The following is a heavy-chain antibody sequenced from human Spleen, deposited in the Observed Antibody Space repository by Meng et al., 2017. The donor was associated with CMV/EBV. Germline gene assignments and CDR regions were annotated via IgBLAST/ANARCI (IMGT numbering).Heavy chain of an antibody. J-gene: IGHJ3*02. CDR3: ARGLISSRGYRGDAFDI. V-gene: IGHV1-2*02. CDR1: GYTFTGFY. Sequence: ASVKVSCKASGYTFTGFYMHWVRQAPGQGLEWMGWINPNSDATKYAHNFQGRVTITRDTSISTAYMELRRLRSDDTAVYYCARGLISSRGYRGDAFDIWGQGTMVTVSS. D-gene: IGHD3-22*01. CDR2: INPNSDAT.